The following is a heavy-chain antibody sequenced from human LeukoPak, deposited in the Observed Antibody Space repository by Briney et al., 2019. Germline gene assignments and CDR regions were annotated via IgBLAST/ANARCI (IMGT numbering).Heavy chain of an antibody. CDR3: ARVDAARGYYDSSGYYYDAFDI. J-gene: IGHJ3*02. Sequence: SETLSLTCAVSGGSISSGGYSWSWIRQPPGKGLEWIGYIYYSGSTYYNPSLKSRVTISVDTSKNQFSLKLSSVTAADTAVYYCARVDAARGYYDSSGYYYDAFDIWGQGTMVTVSS. CDR2: IYYSGST. CDR1: GGSISSGGYS. D-gene: IGHD3-22*01. V-gene: IGHV4-30-4*07.